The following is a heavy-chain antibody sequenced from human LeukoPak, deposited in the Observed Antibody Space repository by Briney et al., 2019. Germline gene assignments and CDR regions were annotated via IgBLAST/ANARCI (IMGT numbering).Heavy chain of an antibody. CDR2: INHSGST. D-gene: IGHD3-22*01. CDR3: ARRIRDYYDSSGYYSGPIDY. V-gene: IGHV4-34*01. J-gene: IGHJ4*02. Sequence: SETLSLTCAVYGGSFSGYYWSWIRQPPGKGLEWIGEINHSGSTNYNPSLKSRVTISVDTSRNQFSLKLSSVTAADTAVYYCARRIRDYYDSSGYYSGPIDYWGQGTLVIVSS. CDR1: GGSFSGYY.